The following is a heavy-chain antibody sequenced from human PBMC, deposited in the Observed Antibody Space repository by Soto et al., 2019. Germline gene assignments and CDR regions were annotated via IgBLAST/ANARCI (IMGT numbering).Heavy chain of an antibody. Sequence: SGPTLVNPTQTLTLTCTFSGFSLSTSGVGVGWIRQPPGKALEWLALIYWDDDKRYSPSLRSRLTITKDTSKNQVVLTMTNMDPVDTATYYCAHTSPIAARPGFDPWGQGTLVTVSS. CDR2: IYWDDDK. CDR1: GFSLSTSGVG. D-gene: IGHD6-6*01. J-gene: IGHJ5*02. V-gene: IGHV2-5*02. CDR3: AHTSPIAARPGFDP.